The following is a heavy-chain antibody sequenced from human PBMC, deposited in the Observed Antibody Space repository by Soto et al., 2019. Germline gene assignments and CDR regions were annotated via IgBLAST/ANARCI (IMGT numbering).Heavy chain of an antibody. J-gene: IGHJ4*02. CDR3: ARKQWLVGWGTYYFDY. V-gene: IGHV3-48*02. CDR2: ISSRSSTI. CDR1: GFTFSSYS. D-gene: IGHD6-19*01. Sequence: EVQLVESGGGLVQPGGSLRLSCAASGFTFSSYSMNWVRQAPGKGLEWVSYISSRSSTIYYADSLKGRFTISRDNAKNSLYLQMNSLRDEDTAVYYCARKQWLVGWGTYYFDYWGQGTLVTVSS.